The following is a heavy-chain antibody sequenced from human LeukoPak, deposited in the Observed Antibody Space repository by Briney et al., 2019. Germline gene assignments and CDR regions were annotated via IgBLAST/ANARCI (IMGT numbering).Heavy chain of an antibody. J-gene: IGHJ5*02. CDR2: INPNTGDT. V-gene: IGHV1-2*02. CDR1: GYTFTAYY. Sequence: ASVKVSCKASGYTFTAYYVHWVRQAPGQGLEWIGWINPNTGDTNYAPKFQGRVAMIKDTSTNSAYMELNKLTSDDTAVYYCGRGNKSFDPWGQGTLVTVSS. CDR3: GRGNKSFDP.